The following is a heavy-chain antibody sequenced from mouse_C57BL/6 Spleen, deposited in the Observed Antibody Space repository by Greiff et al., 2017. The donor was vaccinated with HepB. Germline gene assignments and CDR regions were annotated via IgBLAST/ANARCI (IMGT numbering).Heavy chain of an antibody. D-gene: IGHD4-1*01. CDR2: IYPGDGDT. J-gene: IGHJ3*01. CDR3: ARWELTFAY. CDR1: GYAFSSSW. Sequence: VQLQESGPELVKPGASVKISCKASGYAFSSSWMNWVKQRPGKGLEWIGRIYPGDGDTNYNGKFKGKATLTADKSSSTAYMQLSSLTSEDSAVYFCARWELTFAYWGQGTLVTVSA. V-gene: IGHV1-82*01.